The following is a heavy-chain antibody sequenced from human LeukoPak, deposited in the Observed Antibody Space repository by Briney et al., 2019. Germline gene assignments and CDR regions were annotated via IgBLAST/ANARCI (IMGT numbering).Heavy chain of an antibody. CDR2: ISAYNGNT. D-gene: IGHD3-22*01. Sequence: GASVKVSCKASGGTFSSYAISWVRQAPGQGLEYMGYISAYNGNTNYAQNLQGRVTMTTDTSTTTVYMELRSLRSDDTAVYYCAKANYDSSGYGYWGQGTLVTVSS. V-gene: IGHV1-18*01. J-gene: IGHJ4*02. CDR3: AKANYDSSGYGY. CDR1: GGTFSSYA.